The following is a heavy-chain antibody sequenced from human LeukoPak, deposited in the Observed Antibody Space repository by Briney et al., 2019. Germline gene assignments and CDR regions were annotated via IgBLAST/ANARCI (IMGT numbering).Heavy chain of an antibody. CDR3: ARGDNWGSEAH. CDR2: INPNTGGT. Sequence: ASVKVSCKASGYTFTGYYMHWVRQAPGQGLEWMGWINPNTGGTNYAQKFQGRVTMTRDTPISTAYMELSRLRADDTAVYYCARGDNWGSEAHWGQGTLVTVSS. CDR1: GYTFTGYY. D-gene: IGHD7-27*01. V-gene: IGHV1-2*02. J-gene: IGHJ4*02.